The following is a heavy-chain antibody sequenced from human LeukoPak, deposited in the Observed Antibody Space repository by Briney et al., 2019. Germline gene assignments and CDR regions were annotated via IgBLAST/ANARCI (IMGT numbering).Heavy chain of an antibody. V-gene: IGHV4-59*01. CDR1: GGSLSSYY. Sequence: SETLSLTCTVSGGSLSSYYWSWIRQPPGKGLEWIGYIYYSGSTNYNPSLKSRVTISVDTSKNQFSLKLSSVTAADTAVYYCARDLRSTSANTRREYYYYYYMDVWGKGTTVTVSS. D-gene: IGHD2-2*01. J-gene: IGHJ6*03. CDR2: IYYSGST. CDR3: ARDLRSTSANTRREYYYYYYMDV.